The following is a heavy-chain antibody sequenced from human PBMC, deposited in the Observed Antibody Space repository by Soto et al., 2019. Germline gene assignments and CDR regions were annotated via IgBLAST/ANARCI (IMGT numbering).Heavy chain of an antibody. CDR3: AAYYCRSTSCSDYYGMDV. CDR1: GGTFSSYA. Sequence: SVKVSCKASGGTFSSYAISWVRQAPGQGLEWMGGIIPIFGTANYAQKFQGRVTITADKSTSTAYMELSSLRSEDTAVYYCAAYYCRSTSCSDYYGMDVWGQGTTVTVSS. J-gene: IGHJ6*02. V-gene: IGHV1-69*06. D-gene: IGHD2-2*01. CDR2: IIPIFGTA.